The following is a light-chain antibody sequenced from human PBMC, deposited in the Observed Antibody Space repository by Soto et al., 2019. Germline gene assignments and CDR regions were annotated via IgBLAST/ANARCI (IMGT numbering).Light chain of an antibody. J-gene: IGKJ4*01. CDR2: DAS. Sequence: EIVLTQSPATLSLSPGERATLSCRASQSVSTYLAWYQQKPGQAPRLLIYDASNRATGIPARFSGSGSGTDLTLTISSLEPEDFAVYYCQQRANWPPLTFGGGTNVEI. CDR1: QSVSTY. CDR3: QQRANWPPLT. V-gene: IGKV3-11*01.